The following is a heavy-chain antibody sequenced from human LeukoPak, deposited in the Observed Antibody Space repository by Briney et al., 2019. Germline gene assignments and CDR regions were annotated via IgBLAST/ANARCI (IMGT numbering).Heavy chain of an antibody. CDR2: VSYSGTI. CDR1: GDSISSFS. D-gene: IGHD3-9*01. CDR3: ARGRKYYDILTGYHPTAFDY. V-gene: IGHV4-59*01. Sequence: SETLSLTCSVSGDSISSFSWTWIRQPPGKGLEWIGYVSYSGTITYNPSLKGRVTISVDTSKNWFSLKLSSVTAAVTAVYYCARGRKYYDILTGYHPTAFDYWGQGILITVSS. J-gene: IGHJ4*02.